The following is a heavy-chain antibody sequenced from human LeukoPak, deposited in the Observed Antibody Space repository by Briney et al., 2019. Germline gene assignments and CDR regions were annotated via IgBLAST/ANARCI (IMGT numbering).Heavy chain of an antibody. J-gene: IGHJ3*02. CDR1: GDSLSAYY. CDR2: IHYSGYT. V-gene: IGHV4-59*01. Sequence: SETLSLTCTVTGDSLSAYYWSWIRQPPGEGLEWIAYIHYSGYTNYNPSLKSRGTILVDASKNQFSLRLSSVTAADTAVYYCARLPGIAAAVDAFDIWGQGTMVTVSS. D-gene: IGHD6-25*01. CDR3: ARLPGIAAAVDAFDI.